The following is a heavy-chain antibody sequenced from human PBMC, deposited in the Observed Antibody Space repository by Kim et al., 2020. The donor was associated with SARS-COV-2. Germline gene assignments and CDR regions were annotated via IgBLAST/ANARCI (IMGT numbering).Heavy chain of an antibody. V-gene: IGHV4-39*01. J-gene: IGHJ4*02. Sequence: SETLSLTCTVSGGSISGDYWWGWIRQPPGKGLEWIGSIYYSGATYYNPSLKSRVTISVDTSRNQFSLEMSSVTAADTTIYYCARQLGRGWWAFDSWGQGTLVTVLS. CDR2: IYYSGAT. CDR3: ARQLGRGWWAFDS. D-gene: IGHD6-19*01. CDR1: GGSISGDYW.